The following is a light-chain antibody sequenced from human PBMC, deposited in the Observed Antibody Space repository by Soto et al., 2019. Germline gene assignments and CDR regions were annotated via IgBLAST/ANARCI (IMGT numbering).Light chain of an antibody. V-gene: IGKV1-6*01. CDR3: LQDFNYPWT. Sequence: AIPMTQSPSSLSASVGDRVTITCRASQDIRNDLGWYQQKPGKTPKLLIFAASSLQSGVPSRFSVSGSGTDFTLTISSLQPEDFATYYCLQDFNYPWTFGQGTKVEIE. J-gene: IGKJ1*01. CDR2: AAS. CDR1: QDIRND.